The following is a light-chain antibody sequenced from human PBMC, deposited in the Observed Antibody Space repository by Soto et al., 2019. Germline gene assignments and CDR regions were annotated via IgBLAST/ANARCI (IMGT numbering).Light chain of an antibody. V-gene: IGKV3-20*01. CDR1: QSISSNS. J-gene: IGKJ2*01. CDR2: SAF. CDR3: QHYGTSPPYT. Sequence: EIVLTQSPGTLSLSPGERASLSCRASQSISSNSLVWYPQKPGQAPRFVIYSAFSRATGIPDRFIGSGSGTDFTLTISRLEPEDFAVYYCQHYGTSPPYTFGQGTKLEIK.